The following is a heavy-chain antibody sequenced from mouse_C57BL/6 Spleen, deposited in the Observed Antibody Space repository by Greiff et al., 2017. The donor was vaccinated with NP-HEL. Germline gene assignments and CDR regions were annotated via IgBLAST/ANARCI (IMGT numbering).Heavy chain of an antibody. Sequence: EVKLQQSGAELVKPGASVKLSCTASGFNIKDYYMHWVKQRTEQGLEWIGRIDPEDGETKYAPKFQGKATIAADTSSNTAYLQLSSLTSEDTAVYYCARGNYYGSSSPYYAMDYWGQGTSVTVSS. J-gene: IGHJ4*01. CDR3: ARGNYYGSSSPYYAMDY. CDR2: IDPEDGET. V-gene: IGHV14-2*01. D-gene: IGHD1-1*01. CDR1: GFNIKDYY.